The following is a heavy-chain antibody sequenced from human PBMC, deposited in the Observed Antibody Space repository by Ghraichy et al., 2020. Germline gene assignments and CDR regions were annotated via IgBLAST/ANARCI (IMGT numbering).Heavy chain of an antibody. V-gene: IGHV3-48*03. CDR3: ARTPLSGSNWHYLDS. J-gene: IGHJ4*02. CDR2: ISGGGITI. D-gene: IGHD1-26*01. Sequence: GESLNISCAASGFTFSSYEMNWVRQAPGKGLEWLSYISGGGITICYADSVKGRFTISRDNDKNSLYLQMNSLRAEDTAVYYCARTPLSGSNWHYLDSWGQGILVTVSS. CDR1: GFTFSSYE.